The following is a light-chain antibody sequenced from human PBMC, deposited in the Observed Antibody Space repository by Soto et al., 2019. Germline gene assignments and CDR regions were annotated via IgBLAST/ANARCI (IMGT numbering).Light chain of an antibody. J-gene: IGKJ1*01. Sequence: DIQLTQSPSFLSVSVGDRVTITCRASQGIYSYLAWYQQKPGKAPELLIYAASTLQSGVPSRFSGSGSGTEFTLTISSLQPEDFATYYCQHRNSYPWTFGQGTKVEIK. CDR2: AAS. CDR1: QGIYSY. V-gene: IGKV1-9*01. CDR3: QHRNSYPWT.